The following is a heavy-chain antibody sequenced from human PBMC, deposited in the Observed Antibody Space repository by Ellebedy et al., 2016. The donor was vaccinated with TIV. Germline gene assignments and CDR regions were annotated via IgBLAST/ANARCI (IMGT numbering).Heavy chain of an antibody. CDR3: AKGSTGYYDSSGYLHY. Sequence: SLKISCAASGFTFDDYAMHWVRQAPGKGLEWVSGISWNSYSVGYADSVRCRFTISRDNAKNSLYLQMNSLRAEDTGLYYCAKGSTGYYDSSGYLHYWGQGTLVTVSS. D-gene: IGHD3-22*01. J-gene: IGHJ4*02. V-gene: IGHV3-9*01. CDR1: GFTFDDYA. CDR2: ISWNSYSV.